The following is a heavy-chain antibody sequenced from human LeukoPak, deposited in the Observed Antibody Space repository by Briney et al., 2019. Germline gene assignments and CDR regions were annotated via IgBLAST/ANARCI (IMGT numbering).Heavy chain of an antibody. D-gene: IGHD4-17*01. Sequence: PGGSLRLSCSASGFTVSSNDMSWLRQAPGKGLEGISCIYSGGSTDYPDSVKGRLTISRDNSKNTLYLQMNSLRAEDTAVYYCARVVDHDYGDYYLDYWGQGTLVTVSS. CDR3: ARVVDHDYGDYYLDY. CDR1: GFTVSSND. J-gene: IGHJ4*02. V-gene: IGHV3-53*01. CDR2: IYSGGST.